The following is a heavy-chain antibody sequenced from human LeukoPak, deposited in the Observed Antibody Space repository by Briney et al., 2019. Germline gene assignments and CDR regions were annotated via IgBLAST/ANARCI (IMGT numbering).Heavy chain of an antibody. D-gene: IGHD1-26*01. CDR1: GGSISSGGYS. Sequence: SETLTLISGVSGGSISSGGYSWSWIRQPPGKGLECIGYISHSGSAYYNPSLKSRVTISVDRSKNQFSLNLSSVTAADTAVYYCAKNSGSYYTLDYWGQGTLVTVSS. CDR2: ISHSGSA. V-gene: IGHV4-30-2*01. CDR3: AKNSGSYYTLDY. J-gene: IGHJ4*02.